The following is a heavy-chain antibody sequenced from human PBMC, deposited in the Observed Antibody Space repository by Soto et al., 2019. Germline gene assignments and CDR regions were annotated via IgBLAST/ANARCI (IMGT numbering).Heavy chain of an antibody. CDR2: IYYSGST. CDR3: ARRAYYYDSSAPAVDAFDI. V-gene: IGHV4-39*01. D-gene: IGHD3-22*01. CDR1: GGSISSSSYY. J-gene: IGHJ3*02. Sequence: SETLSLTCTVSGGSISSSSYYWGWIRQPPGKGLEWIGSIYYSGSTYYNPSLKSRVTISVDTSKNQFSLKLSSVTAADTAVYYCARRAYYYDSSAPAVDAFDIWGQGTMVTVSS.